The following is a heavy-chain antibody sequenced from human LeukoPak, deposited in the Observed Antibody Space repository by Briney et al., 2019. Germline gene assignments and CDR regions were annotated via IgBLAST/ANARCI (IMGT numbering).Heavy chain of an antibody. J-gene: IGHJ4*02. CDR2: MNPNSGNT. Sequence: ASVKVSCKASGYTFTSYDINWVRQATGQGLEWMGWMNPNSGNTGYAQKFQGRVTMTRNTSISTAYMELSSLRSEDTAAYYCARTYYGSGSYYKRYFDYWGQGTLVTVSS. CDR3: ARTYYGSGSYYKRYFDY. D-gene: IGHD3-10*01. CDR1: GYTFTSYD. V-gene: IGHV1-8*01.